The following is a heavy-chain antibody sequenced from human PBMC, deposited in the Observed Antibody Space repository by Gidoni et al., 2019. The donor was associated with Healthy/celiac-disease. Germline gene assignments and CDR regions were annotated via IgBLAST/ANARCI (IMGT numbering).Heavy chain of an antibody. CDR3: ARDLSHCSGGSCPYYFDY. V-gene: IGHV3-30-3*01. J-gene: IGHJ4*02. CDR2: ISYDGSNK. CDR1: GFTFSSYA. D-gene: IGHD2-15*01. Sequence: QVQLVESGGGVVQPGRSLRLSCAASGFTFSSYAMHWVRQAPGKGLEWVAVISYDGSNKYYADSVKGRFTISRDNSKNTLYLQMNSLRAEDTAVYYCARDLSHCSGGSCPYYFDYWGQGTLVTVSS.